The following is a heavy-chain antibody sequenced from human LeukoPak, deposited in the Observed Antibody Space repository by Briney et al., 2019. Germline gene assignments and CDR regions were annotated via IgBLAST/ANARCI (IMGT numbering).Heavy chain of an antibody. J-gene: IGHJ3*02. D-gene: IGHD3-22*01. V-gene: IGHV1-46*01. CDR3: ARVWHHYSNYYDSSGYFSFSAIDI. Sequence: ASVKVSCKASGYTFTSYYIHWVRQAPGQGLEWMGIINPNGGSTRYGQKFQGRVTMTRDTSTSTVYIELSSLRSEDTAVYYCARVWHHYSNYYDSSGYFSFSAIDIWGQGTMVTVSS. CDR2: INPNGGST. CDR1: GYTFTSYY.